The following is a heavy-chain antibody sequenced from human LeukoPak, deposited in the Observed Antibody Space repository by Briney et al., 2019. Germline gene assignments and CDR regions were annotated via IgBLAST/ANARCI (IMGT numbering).Heavy chain of an antibody. CDR3: ATIKRGDIFGFFDF. V-gene: IGHV4-59*11. J-gene: IGHJ4*02. D-gene: IGHD5-18*01. CDR1: GGSISSHY. Sequence: SETLSLTCTVSGGSISSHYWGWIRQPPGKGLEWIAYLRDTGGTKANPSLESRVALSADTSKNQFSLRLTSVTAADTAIYYCATIKRGDIFGFFDFWGQGTLVTVSP. CDR2: LRDTGGT.